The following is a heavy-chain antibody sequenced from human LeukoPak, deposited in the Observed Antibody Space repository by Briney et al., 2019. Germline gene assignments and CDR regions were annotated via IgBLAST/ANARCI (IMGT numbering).Heavy chain of an antibody. Sequence: QAGGSLRLSCAASGFTFSSYEMNWVRQAPGKGLEWVSYISSSGSTIYYADSVKGRFTISRDNAKNSLYLQMRGLRAEDTAVYYCARESISGHRDFDYWGKGTLVTVSS. V-gene: IGHV3-48*03. CDR1: GFTFSSYE. J-gene: IGHJ4*02. D-gene: IGHD1-26*01. CDR3: ARESISGHRDFDY. CDR2: ISSSGSTI.